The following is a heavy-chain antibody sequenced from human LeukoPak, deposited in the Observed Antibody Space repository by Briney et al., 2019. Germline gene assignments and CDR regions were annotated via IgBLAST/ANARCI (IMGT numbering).Heavy chain of an antibody. CDR1: GYTFTSYY. CDR3: ARGPPLYCGGDCYRPLFDY. J-gene: IGHJ4*02. V-gene: IGHV1-2*02. CDR2: INPNSGGT. D-gene: IGHD2-21*01. Sequence: GASVKVSCKASGYTFTSYYMHWVRQAPGQGLEWMGWINPNSGGTNYAQKFQGRVTMTRDTSISTAYMELSRLRSDDTAVYYCARGPPLYCGGDCYRPLFDYWGQGTLVTVSS.